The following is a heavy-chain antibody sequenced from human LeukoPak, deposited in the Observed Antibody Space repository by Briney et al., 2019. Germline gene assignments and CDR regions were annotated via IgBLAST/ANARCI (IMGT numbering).Heavy chain of an antibody. V-gene: IGHV4-4*07. CDR3: ARHLNYYGSGSYGAYYYYGMDV. CDR1: GGSISSYY. D-gene: IGHD3-10*01. CDR2: IYTSGST. Sequence: PSETLSLTCTVSGGSISSYYWSWIRQPAGKGLEWIGRIYTSGSTNYNPSLKSRVTMSVDTSKNQFSLKLSSVTAADTAVYYCARHLNYYGSGSYGAYYYYGMDVWGQGTAVTVSS. J-gene: IGHJ6*02.